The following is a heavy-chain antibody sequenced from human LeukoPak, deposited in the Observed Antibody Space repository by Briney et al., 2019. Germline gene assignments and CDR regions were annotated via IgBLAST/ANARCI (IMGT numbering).Heavy chain of an antibody. Sequence: GASVKVSCKASGYTVTGNHMHWVRQAPGQGLEWMGWINPNSGGTNYAQKFQGRVIMTRDTSVSTAYMELRSLRSDDTAVYYCARVSSGWSYYFDYWGQGTLVTVSS. CDR3: ARVSSGWSYYFDY. D-gene: IGHD6-19*01. CDR2: INPNSGGT. CDR1: GYTVTGNH. V-gene: IGHV1-2*02. J-gene: IGHJ4*02.